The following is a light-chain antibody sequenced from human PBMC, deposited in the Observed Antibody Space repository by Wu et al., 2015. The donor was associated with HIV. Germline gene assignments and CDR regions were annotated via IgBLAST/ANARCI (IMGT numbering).Light chain of an antibody. V-gene: IGKV3-20*01. J-gene: IGKJ5*01. CDR1: QGISSY. CDR3: QQYGGSPIT. Sequence: QSPSSLSASTGDRVTITCRASQGISSYLAWYQQRPGQAPRLLIYETSNRATGIPDRFVGSGSGTEFTLTINRLEPEDFAIFYCQQYGGSPITFGQGTRLEI. CDR2: ETS.